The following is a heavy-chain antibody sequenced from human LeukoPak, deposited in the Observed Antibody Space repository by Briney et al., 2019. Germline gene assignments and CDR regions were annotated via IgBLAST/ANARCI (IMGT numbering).Heavy chain of an antibody. J-gene: IGHJ4*02. CDR1: GGTFSSYA. CDR2: IIPIFGTA. V-gene: IGHV1-69*01. Sequence: SVKVSCKASGGTFSSYAISWVRQAPGQGLEWMGGIIPIFGTANYAQKFQGRVTITADESTSTAYMELSSLRSEDTAVYYCARRAGYYYDSSGYTHFDYWGQGTLVTVSS. CDR3: ARRAGYYYDSSGYTHFDY. D-gene: IGHD3-22*01.